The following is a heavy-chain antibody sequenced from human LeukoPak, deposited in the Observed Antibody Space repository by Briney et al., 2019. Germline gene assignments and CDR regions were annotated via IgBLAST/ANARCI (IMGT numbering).Heavy chain of an antibody. Sequence: ASVKVSCKASGYTFTSYGISWVRQAPGKGLEWMGGFDPEDGETIYAQKFQGRVTMTEDTSTHTAYMELSSLRSEDTAVYYCARYSAAGRTYYFDYWGQGTLVTVSS. CDR3: ARYSAAGRTYYFDY. CDR1: GYTFTSYG. V-gene: IGHV1-24*01. D-gene: IGHD6-13*01. CDR2: FDPEDGET. J-gene: IGHJ4*02.